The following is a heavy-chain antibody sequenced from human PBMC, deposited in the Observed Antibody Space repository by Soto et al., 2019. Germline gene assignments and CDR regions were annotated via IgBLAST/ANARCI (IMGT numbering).Heavy chain of an antibody. CDR3: ARSGYCSGGSCYGWNFDL. V-gene: IGHV1-69*13. CDR1: GGTFSSYA. D-gene: IGHD2-15*01. Sequence: ASVKVSCKASGGTFSSYAISWVRQAPGQGLEWMGGIIPIFGTANYAQKFQGRVTITADESTSTAYMELSSLRSADTAVYYCARSGYCSGGSCYGWNFDLWGRGTLVTVSS. J-gene: IGHJ2*01. CDR2: IIPIFGTA.